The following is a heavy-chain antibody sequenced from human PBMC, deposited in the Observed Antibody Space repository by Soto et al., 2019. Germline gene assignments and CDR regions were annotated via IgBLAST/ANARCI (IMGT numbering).Heavy chain of an antibody. J-gene: IGHJ5*02. CDR3: ARDARSSFDWFDP. CDR2: IIPTLGIA. CDR1: GGTFSSYT. V-gene: IGHV1-69*08. Sequence: QVQLVQSGAEVKKPGSSVKVSCKASGGTFSSYTISWVRQAPGQGLEWMGRIIPTLGIANYAQKFKGRVTITADKSTSTAYMELSSLRSEDTAVYYCARDARSSFDWFDPWGQGTLVTVSS.